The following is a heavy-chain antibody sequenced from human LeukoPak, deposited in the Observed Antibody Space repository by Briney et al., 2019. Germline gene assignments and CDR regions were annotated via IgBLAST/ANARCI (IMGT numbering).Heavy chain of an antibody. CDR1: GGSISSYY. CDR2: IYYSGST. D-gene: IGHD3-22*01. J-gene: IGHJ4*02. CDR3: ARGLTYYDSGGYYYKEFDY. Sequence: SETLSLTCTVSGGSISSYYWSWIRQPPGKGLEWIGYIYYSGSTNYNPSLKSRVTISVDTSKNQFSLKLSSVTAADTAVYYCARGLTYYDSGGYYYKEFDYWGQGTLVTVSS. V-gene: IGHV4-59*01.